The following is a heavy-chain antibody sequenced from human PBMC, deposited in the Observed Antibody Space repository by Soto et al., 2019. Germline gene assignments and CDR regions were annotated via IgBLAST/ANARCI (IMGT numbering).Heavy chain of an antibody. CDR1: GFTFSSYE. Sequence: EVQLVESGGGLVQPGGSLRLSCAASGFTFSSYEMNWVRQAPGKGLEWVSSISSSSSYIYYADSVKGRFTISRDNAKNSLYLQMNSLRAEDTAVYYCARVVRGVIIGWFDPWGQGTLVTVSS. D-gene: IGHD3-10*01. CDR2: ISSSSSYI. V-gene: IGHV3-48*03. CDR3: ARVVRGVIIGWFDP. J-gene: IGHJ5*02.